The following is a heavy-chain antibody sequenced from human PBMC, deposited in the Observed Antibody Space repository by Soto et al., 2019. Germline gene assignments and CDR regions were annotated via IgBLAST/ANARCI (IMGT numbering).Heavy chain of an antibody. CDR2: IYHSGST. CDR3: AKVRGYFDY. V-gene: IGHV4-4*02. Sequence: SETLSLTCAVSNGSINSNNWWSWVRQPPGQGLGWIGEIYHSGSTDYNPSLKSRVTMSVDKSKNQFSLKLSSVTAADTAVYYCAKVRGYFDYWGQGILVTVSS. J-gene: IGHJ4*02. CDR1: NGSINSNNW.